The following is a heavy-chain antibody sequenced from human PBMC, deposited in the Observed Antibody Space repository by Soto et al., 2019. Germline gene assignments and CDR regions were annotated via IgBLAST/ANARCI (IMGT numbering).Heavy chain of an antibody. V-gene: IGHV2-5*02. D-gene: IGHD2-21*01. Sequence: QITLTESGPTLVKPTQTLTLTCTFSGFSLTTSGVGVAWIRQPPGKALEGLAVVYWDGGKRFSPSPKSRLTITKDTSNTQLVHTVTNMCSVDTATDCCAQMDFALYGMDVVGQGTTVIVSS. CDR2: VYWDGGK. J-gene: IGHJ6*02. CDR1: GFSLTTSGVG. CDR3: AQMDFALYGMDV.